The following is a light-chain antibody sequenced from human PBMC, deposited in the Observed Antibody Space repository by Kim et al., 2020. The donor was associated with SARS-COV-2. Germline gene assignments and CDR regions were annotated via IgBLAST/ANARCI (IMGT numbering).Light chain of an antibody. CDR1: NIGDFY. V-gene: IGLV1-51*01. CDR2: DNT. J-gene: IGLJ2*01. CDR3: GTWHGGLSAGL. Sequence: APGRIVAISCPGSNIGDFYVSCYQHLPGTAPGLLIYDNTRRPSGIPDRFSGSKSGASATLGISGLQAGDEADYYCGTWHGGLSAGLFGGGTQLTVL.